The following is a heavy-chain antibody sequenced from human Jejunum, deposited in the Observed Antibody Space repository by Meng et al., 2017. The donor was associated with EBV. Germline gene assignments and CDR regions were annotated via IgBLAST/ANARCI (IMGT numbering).Heavy chain of an antibody. CDR1: GFTFSSYS. V-gene: IGHV3-21*02. CDR3: VRDSSFNVH. CDR2: ISSGSSFI. D-gene: IGHD3-16*02. Sequence: EVSSVESGGGLVRPGGSLRCSFAASGFTFSSYSMNWVRQAPGKGLEWVSYISSGSSFIYYADSVKGRFTISRDDAKNSLFLQLNSLRAEDTAVYYCVRDSSFNVHWGQGTLVTVSS. J-gene: IGHJ4*02.